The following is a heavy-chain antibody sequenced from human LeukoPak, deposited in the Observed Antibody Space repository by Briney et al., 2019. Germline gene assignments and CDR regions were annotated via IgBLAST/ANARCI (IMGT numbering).Heavy chain of an antibody. J-gene: IGHJ4*02. D-gene: IGHD1-26*01. CDR2: IDTGTSTI. CDR3: AREIVGATD. V-gene: IGHV3-48*01. Sequence: PGGSLRLSCAASGFTFSTYSMNWVRQAPGKGLEWVSYIDTGTSTIYYADSVKGRFTISKDNAKNSLYLQMNSLRTEDTAVYYCAREIVGATDWGQGTLVTVSS. CDR1: GFTFSTYS.